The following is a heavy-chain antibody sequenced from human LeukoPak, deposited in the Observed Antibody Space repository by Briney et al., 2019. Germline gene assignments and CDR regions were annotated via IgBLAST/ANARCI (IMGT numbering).Heavy chain of an antibody. J-gene: IGHJ4*02. CDR2: VYTGGNT. CDR1: GFTVSSNH. D-gene: IGHD3-22*01. Sequence: QPGGSLRLSCAASGFTVSSNHMSWVRQAPGKGLEWVSVVYTGGNTYYADSVRGRFTISRDNSKNTVYLQMNSLRAEDTAVYYCGRGSPINFYDCNGYYSGINYLDHWGQGTLVTVSS. V-gene: IGHV3-53*01. CDR3: GRGSPINFYDCNGYYSGINYLDH.